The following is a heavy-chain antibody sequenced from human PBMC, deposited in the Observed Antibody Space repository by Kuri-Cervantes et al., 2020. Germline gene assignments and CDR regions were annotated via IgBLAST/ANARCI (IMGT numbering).Heavy chain of an antibody. J-gene: IGHJ6*02. V-gene: IGHV3-11*01. Sequence: GGSLRLSCAASGFTFSDYYMRWIRQAPGKGLEWVSYISSSGSTIYYADSVKGRFTISSDNAKNSLYLQMNSLRAEDTAVYYCARDRVAARLYYYYRMDVWGQGTAVTVSS. D-gene: IGHD6-6*01. CDR2: ISSSGSTI. CDR1: GFTFSDYY. CDR3: ARDRVAARLYYYYRMDV.